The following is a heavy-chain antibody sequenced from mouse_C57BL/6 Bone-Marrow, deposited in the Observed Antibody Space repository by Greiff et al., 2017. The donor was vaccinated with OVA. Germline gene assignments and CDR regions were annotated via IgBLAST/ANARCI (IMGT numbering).Heavy chain of an antibody. CDR2: IYPRSGNT. J-gene: IGHJ4*01. Sequence: VQGVESGAELARPGASVKLSCKASGYTFTSYGISWVKQRTGQGLEWIGEIYPRSGNTYYNEKFKGKATLTADKSSSTAYMELRSLTSEDSAVYFCARELFYAMDYWGQGTSVTVSS. V-gene: IGHV1-81*01. CDR1: GYTFTSYG. CDR3: ARELFYAMDY.